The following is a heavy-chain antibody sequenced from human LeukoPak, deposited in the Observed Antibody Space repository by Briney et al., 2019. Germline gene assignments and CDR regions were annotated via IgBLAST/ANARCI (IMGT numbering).Heavy chain of an antibody. Sequence: SVKVSCKASGFTFTSSAVQWVRQARGQRLEWIGWIVVGSGDTNSAQKFQERVTITRDMSTRPAYMELSSLRSEDTAVYYCGADSMPRGVFSYAFDIWGQGTMVTVSS. D-gene: IGHD3-10*01. CDR1: GFTFTSSA. J-gene: IGHJ3*02. CDR2: IVVGSGDT. CDR3: GADSMPRGVFSYAFDI. V-gene: IGHV1-58*01.